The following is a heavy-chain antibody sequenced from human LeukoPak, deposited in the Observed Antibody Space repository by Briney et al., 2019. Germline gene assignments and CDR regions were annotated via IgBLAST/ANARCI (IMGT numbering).Heavy chain of an antibody. Sequence: GASVKVSCKASGGTFSSYAISWVRQAPGQGLEWMGRIIPILGIANYAQKFQGRVTITADKSTSTAYMELSSLRSEDTAVYYCAILGGRSSTGPLDYWGQGTLVTVSS. J-gene: IGHJ4*02. CDR2: IIPILGIA. V-gene: IGHV1-69*04. D-gene: IGHD2-2*01. CDR3: AILGGRSSTGPLDY. CDR1: GGTFSSYA.